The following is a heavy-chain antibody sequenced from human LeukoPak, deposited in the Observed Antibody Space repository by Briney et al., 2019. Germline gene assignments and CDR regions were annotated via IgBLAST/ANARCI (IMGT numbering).Heavy chain of an antibody. CDR3: AGEGDIVVVVAATGRDGTYYFDY. CDR2: ISYDGSNK. D-gene: IGHD2-15*01. Sequence: GRSLRLSCAASGFTFSSYALHWVRQAPGKGLEWVAVISYDGSNKYYADSVKGRFTISRDNSKNTLYLQMNSLRAEDTAVYYCAGEGDIVVVVAATGRDGTYYFDYWGQGTLVTISS. J-gene: IGHJ4*02. CDR1: GFTFSSYA. V-gene: IGHV3-30*04.